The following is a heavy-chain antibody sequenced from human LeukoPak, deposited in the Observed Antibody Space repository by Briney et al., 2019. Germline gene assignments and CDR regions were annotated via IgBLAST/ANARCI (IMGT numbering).Heavy chain of an antibody. J-gene: IGHJ4*02. Sequence: GGSLRLSCAASGFTFSNYAMSWVRQAPGKGLEWVSSMSGSGGSTYYADSVKSRFTISRDNSKSTLYLQMNNLRAEDTALYYCAKNQGQWLVPVDYWGQGTLVTVSS. CDR3: AKNQGQWLVPVDY. V-gene: IGHV3-23*01. CDR2: MSGSGGST. CDR1: GFTFSNYA. D-gene: IGHD6-19*01.